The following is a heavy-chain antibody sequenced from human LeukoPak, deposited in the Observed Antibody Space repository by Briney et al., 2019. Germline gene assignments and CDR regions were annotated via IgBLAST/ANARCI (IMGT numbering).Heavy chain of an antibody. J-gene: IGHJ4*02. V-gene: IGHV1-69*13. CDR1: GYTFTSYD. CDR3: ARGNAYYDFWSGYSHYFDY. D-gene: IGHD3-3*01. Sequence: SVKVSCKASGYTFTSYDINWVRQAPGQGLEWMGGIIPIFGTANYAQKFQGRVTITADESTSTAYMELSSLRSEDTAVYYCARGNAYYDFWSGYSHYFDYWGQGTLVTVSS. CDR2: IIPIFGTA.